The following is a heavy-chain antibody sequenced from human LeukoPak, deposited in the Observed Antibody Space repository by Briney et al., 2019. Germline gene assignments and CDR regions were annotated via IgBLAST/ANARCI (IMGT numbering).Heavy chain of an antibody. CDR2: IKQEGTEK. Sequence: GGSLRLSCAASGFSFGKYWMSWVRQAPGKGLEWVANIKQEGTEKYYVDSVKGRFTISRDNAKNSLYLQMNSLRAEDTAVYYCARDPAGYCSGGSCYLVHFDYWGQGTLVTVSS. V-gene: IGHV3-7*05. CDR3: ARDPAGYCSGGSCYLVHFDY. D-gene: IGHD2-15*01. CDR1: GFSFGKYW. J-gene: IGHJ4*02.